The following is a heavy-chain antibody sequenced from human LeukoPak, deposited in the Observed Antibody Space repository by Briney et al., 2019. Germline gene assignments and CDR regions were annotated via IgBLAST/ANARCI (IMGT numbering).Heavy chain of an antibody. D-gene: IGHD3-16*01. Sequence: GGSLRLSCAASGFTFSSYAMSWVRQAPGKGLKWVSTINDNGAGTYYADSVKGRFTISRDNSYNTLSLQMNSLRDEDTGVYYCAKGLRTGVGPYMGYHYYMDVWGKGATVTVSS. CDR2: INDNGAGT. V-gene: IGHV3-23*01. CDR3: AKGLRTGVGPYMGYHYYMDV. J-gene: IGHJ6*03. CDR1: GFTFSSYA.